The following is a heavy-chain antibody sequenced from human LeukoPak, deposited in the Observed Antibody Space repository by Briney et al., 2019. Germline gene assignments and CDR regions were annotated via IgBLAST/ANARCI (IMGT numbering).Heavy chain of an antibody. Sequence: GESLKISCKGSGYSFTSYWIGWVRQMPGKGLEWMGIIYPGDPDTRYGPSFQGQVTISADKSISTAYLQWSSLKASDTAMYYCARLEGGYCSGGSCYLNWFDPWGQGTLVTVSS. J-gene: IGHJ5*02. D-gene: IGHD2-15*01. CDR2: IYPGDPDT. CDR1: GYSFTSYW. CDR3: ARLEGGYCSGGSCYLNWFDP. V-gene: IGHV5-51*01.